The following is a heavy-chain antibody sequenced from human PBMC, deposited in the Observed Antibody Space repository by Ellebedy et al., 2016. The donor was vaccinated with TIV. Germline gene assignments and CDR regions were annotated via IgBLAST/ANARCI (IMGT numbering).Heavy chain of an antibody. J-gene: IGHJ4*02. Sequence: GESLKISCAASGFTFSSNAMSWVRQAPGKGLEWVSGISESGGSTYYADSVKGRFAISRDNSKNTLYLQMNSLRAEDTAVYYCARGGDSSHWYEFDHWGQGTLVTVSA. CDR2: ISESGGST. V-gene: IGHV3-23*01. CDR1: GFTFSSNA. D-gene: IGHD6-13*01. CDR3: ARGGDSSHWYEFDH.